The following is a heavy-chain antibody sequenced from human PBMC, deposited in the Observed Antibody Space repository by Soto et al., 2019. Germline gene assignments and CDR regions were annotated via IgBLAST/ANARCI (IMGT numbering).Heavy chain of an antibody. Sequence: EVQLVQPGAEVKKPGESLKISCKASGYSFTAYWISWVRQMPGKGLEWMGRIDPSGSYTNYSPSFEGHVTISADKSISTAYLQWSSLKASDTAIYYCARLWYYHDTSGNERERFLDYWGQGTLVTVSS. CDR1: GYSFTAYW. V-gene: IGHV5-10-1*03. J-gene: IGHJ4*02. D-gene: IGHD3-22*01. CDR2: IDPSGSYT. CDR3: ARLWYYHDTSGNERERFLDY.